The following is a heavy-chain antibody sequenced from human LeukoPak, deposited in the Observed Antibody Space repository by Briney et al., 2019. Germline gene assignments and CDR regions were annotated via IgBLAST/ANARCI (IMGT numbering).Heavy chain of an antibody. J-gene: IGHJ4*02. CDR1: GYTFTSYA. CDR2: INAGNGNT. CDR3: ARLPWFDCSSTSCYAAGPDY. D-gene: IGHD2-2*01. V-gene: IGHV1-3*01. Sequence: GASVKVSCKASGYTFTSYAMHWVRQAPGQRLEWMGWINAGNGNTKYSQKFQGRVTITRHTSASTAYMELSSLRSEDTAVYYCARLPWFDCSSTSCYAAGPDYWGQGTLVTVSS.